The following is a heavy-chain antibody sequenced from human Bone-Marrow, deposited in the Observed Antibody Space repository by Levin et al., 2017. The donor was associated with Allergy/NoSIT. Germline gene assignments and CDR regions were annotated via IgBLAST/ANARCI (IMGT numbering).Heavy chain of an antibody. D-gene: IGHD4-17*01. CDR3: TRDNNDYGFDY. Sequence: GESLKISCAVSGFTFSDHYMDWVRQAPGKGLEWVARTNNKVHSDTTHYAASVEGRFTISRDDSKNSVFLQMNSLKIEDSAVYYCTRDNNDYGFDYWGQGTLVTVSS. CDR1: GFTFSDHY. CDR2: TNNKVHSDTT. V-gene: IGHV3-72*01. J-gene: IGHJ4*02.